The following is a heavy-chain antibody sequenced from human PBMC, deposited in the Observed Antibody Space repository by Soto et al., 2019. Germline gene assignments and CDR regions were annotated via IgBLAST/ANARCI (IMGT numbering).Heavy chain of an antibody. V-gene: IGHV1-18*01. D-gene: IGHD6-13*01. CDR1: GYTFTSYG. J-gene: IGHJ6*02. CDR2: ISAYNGNT. Sequence: GASVKVTCKASGYTFTSYGISWVRQAPGQGLEWMGWISAYNGNTNYAQKLQGRVTMTTDTSTSTAYMELRSLRSDDTAVYYCARDEAAAGRPINYGMDVWGQGTTVTVSS. CDR3: ARDEAAAGRPINYGMDV.